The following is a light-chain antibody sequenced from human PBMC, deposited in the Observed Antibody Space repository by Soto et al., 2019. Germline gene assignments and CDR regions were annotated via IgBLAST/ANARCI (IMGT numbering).Light chain of an antibody. J-gene: IGKJ5*01. CDR3: QQRSNWPIT. CDR1: QSVSSN. CDR2: GAF. V-gene: IGKV3-11*01. Sequence: EIVMTQSPATLSVSPGERATLSCRASQSVSSNLAWYQQKPGQAPRLLIYGAFSRATGIPDRFSGSGSGTDFTLTICSLEPEDFAVYYCQQRSNWPITFGPGTRLEIK.